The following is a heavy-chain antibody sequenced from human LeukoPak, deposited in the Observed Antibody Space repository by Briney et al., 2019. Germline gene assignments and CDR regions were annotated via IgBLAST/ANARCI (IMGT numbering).Heavy chain of an antibody. J-gene: IGHJ4*02. CDR1: GGTFSSYA. CDR3: AREYCSSTSCLYYFDY. V-gene: IGHV1-2*06. CDR2: INPNSGGT. Sequence: ASVKVSCKASGGTFSSYAISWVRQAPGQGLEWMGRINPNSGGTNYAQKFQGRVTMTRDTSISTAYMELSRLRSDDTAVYYCAREYCSSTSCLYYFDYWGQGTLVTVSS. D-gene: IGHD2-2*01.